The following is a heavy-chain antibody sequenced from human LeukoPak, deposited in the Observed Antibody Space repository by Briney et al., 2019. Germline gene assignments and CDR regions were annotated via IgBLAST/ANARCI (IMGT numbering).Heavy chain of an antibody. CDR2: ITGSGASS. J-gene: IGHJ6*03. CDR3: ARNQDSSWYYYYMDV. V-gene: IGHV3-23*01. CDR1: GFTFNNYS. Sequence: GGSLRLSCAAPGFTFNNYSMTWVRQAPGKGLEWVTPITGSGASSYSADSVRGRFTISRDNSKNTLFLQLNSLRADDTAVYYCARNQDSSWYYYYMDVWGIGTMVTVSS. D-gene: IGHD6-13*01.